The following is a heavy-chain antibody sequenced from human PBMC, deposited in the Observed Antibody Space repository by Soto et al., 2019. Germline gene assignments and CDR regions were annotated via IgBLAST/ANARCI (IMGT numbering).Heavy chain of an antibody. CDR1: GFTFSSYA. V-gene: IGHV3-23*01. CDR2: ISGSGGST. Sequence: LRLSCAASGFTFSSYAMSWVRQAPGKGLEWVSAISGSGGSTYYADSVKGRFTISRDNSKNTLYLQMNSLRAEDTAVYYCAKIYCSSTSCYSRPDIYYYYGMDVWGQGTTVTVSS. J-gene: IGHJ6*02. CDR3: AKIYCSSTSCYSRPDIYYYYGMDV. D-gene: IGHD2-2*01.